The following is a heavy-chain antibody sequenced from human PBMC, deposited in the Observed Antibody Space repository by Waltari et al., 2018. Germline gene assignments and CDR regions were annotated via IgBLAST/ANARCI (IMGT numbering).Heavy chain of an antibody. J-gene: IGHJ1*01. CDR2: NNLGEVT. Sequence: QVELQQWGAGLLRPSETLSLTCAGYGVSLSDYYWTWTRQPLGKGLEWIGENNLGEVTYYNPSLEGRVTILLDKSKNQFSLHLVSVTAADTARYYCVTGPRDKWVGRYSGEFFHHRGPGTLVTVSS. CDR3: VTGPRDKWVGRYSGEFFHH. V-gene: IGHV4-34*02. CDR1: GVSLSDYY. D-gene: IGHD6-19*01.